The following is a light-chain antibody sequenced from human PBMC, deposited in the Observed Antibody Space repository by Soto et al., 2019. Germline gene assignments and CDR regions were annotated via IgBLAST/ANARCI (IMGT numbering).Light chain of an antibody. CDR1: SSDIGAYNY. CDR3: SSYSSTTTPYV. Sequence: QSVLTXPASVSGSPGQSITISCTGTSSDIGAYNYVSWYQQYPGKAPKLLIYDVSNRPSGVSSRFSGSKSGNTASLTISGLQDEDEAEYFCSSYSSTTTPYVFGIGTKVTVL. CDR2: DVS. J-gene: IGLJ1*01. V-gene: IGLV2-14*03.